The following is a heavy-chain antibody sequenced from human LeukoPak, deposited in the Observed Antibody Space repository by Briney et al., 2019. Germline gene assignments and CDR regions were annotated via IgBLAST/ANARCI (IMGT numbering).Heavy chain of an antibody. Sequence: PSETLALTCTVSGGSIINYYWSWIRQPAGKRLEWIGRIYTSGSTNYNPSLKSRVTMSVDTSKNQFSLKLSSVTAADTAVYYCARDSPSAANWFDPWGQGTLVTVSS. CDR3: ARDSPSAANWFDP. J-gene: IGHJ5*02. V-gene: IGHV4-4*07. CDR1: GGSIINYY. D-gene: IGHD6-19*01. CDR2: IYTSGST.